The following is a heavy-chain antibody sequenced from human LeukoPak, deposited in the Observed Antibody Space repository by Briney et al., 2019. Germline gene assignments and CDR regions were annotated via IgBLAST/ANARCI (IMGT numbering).Heavy chain of an antibody. CDR2: INHSGST. V-gene: IGHV4-34*01. J-gene: IGHJ6*03. CDR3: ARDIAVAGISHYYYYMDV. Sequence: SETLSLTCAVYGGSFSGYYWSWIRQPPGKGLEWIGEINHSGSTNYNPSLKSRVTISVDTSKNQFSLKLSSVTAADTAVYYCARDIAVAGISHYYYYMDVWGKGTTVTVSS. CDR1: GGSFSGYY. D-gene: IGHD6-19*01.